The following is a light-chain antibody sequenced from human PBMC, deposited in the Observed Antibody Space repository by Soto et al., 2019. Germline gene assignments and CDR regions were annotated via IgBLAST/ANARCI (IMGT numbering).Light chain of an antibody. J-gene: IGKJ1*01. CDR3: QHYNDYSWT. CDR2: GTS. Sequence: DIHMTQSPSTLSASVGDRVTITCRASQSISIWLAWYQQKPGRAPNLLIYGTSSLESGVPSRFSGSGSGTDFTLTINGLQPDDFATYYCQHYNDYSWTFGQGTKVEIK. CDR1: QSISIW. V-gene: IGKV1-5*03.